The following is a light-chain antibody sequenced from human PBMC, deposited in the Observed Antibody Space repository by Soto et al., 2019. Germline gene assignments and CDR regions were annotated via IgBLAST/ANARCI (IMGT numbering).Light chain of an antibody. CDR3: QQYSASPRT. V-gene: IGKV3-20*01. J-gene: IGKJ2*01. CDR2: GAS. Sequence: EIVLTQFPGTLSLSPGESATLSCRTSESISSSYLAWYQQRPGQPPRLLIYGASKTATGIPDRFSGSGSGTDFTLRISRLEPEDFGMYYCQQYSASPRTFGQGTKLEIK. CDR1: ESISSSY.